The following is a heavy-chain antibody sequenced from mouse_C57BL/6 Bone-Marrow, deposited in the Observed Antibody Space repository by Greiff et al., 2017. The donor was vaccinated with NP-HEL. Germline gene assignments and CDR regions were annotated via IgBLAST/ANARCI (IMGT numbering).Heavy chain of an antibody. J-gene: IGHJ1*03. CDR3: ARIYYYGSSYPYWYFDV. V-gene: IGHV2-9-1*01. Sequence: VHLVESGPGLVAPSQSLSITCTVSGFSLTSYAISWVRQPPGKGLEWLGVIWTGGGTNYNSALKSRLSISKDNSKSQVFLKMNSLQTDDTARYYCARIYYYGSSYPYWYFDVWGTGTTVTVSS. CDR1: GFSLTSYA. CDR2: IWTGGGT. D-gene: IGHD1-1*01.